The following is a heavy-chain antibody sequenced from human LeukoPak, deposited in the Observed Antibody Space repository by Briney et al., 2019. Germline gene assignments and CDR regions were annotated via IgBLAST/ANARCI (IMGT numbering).Heavy chain of an antibody. D-gene: IGHD3-22*01. CDR3: ARDAFYYDTSGYYRFYYYYYMDV. Sequence: GKSLRLSCAASGFTFSNYGMHWVRQAPGKGLEWVAVIWYDGSNKYFADSVKGRFTISRDNSKNTLYLQMNSLRAEDTAVYFCARDAFYYDTSGYYRFYYYYYMDVWGQGTLVTVSS. CDR2: IWYDGSNK. CDR1: GFTFSNYG. J-gene: IGHJ6*03. V-gene: IGHV3-33*01.